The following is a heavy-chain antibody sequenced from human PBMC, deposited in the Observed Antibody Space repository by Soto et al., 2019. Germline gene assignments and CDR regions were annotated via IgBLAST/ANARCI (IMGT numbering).Heavy chain of an antibody. Sequence: QVQLVQSGAEVKKPGSSVKVSCKASGGTFSSYAISWVRQAPGQGLEWMGGIIPTLGTANYAQKFQGRVTVTGDEAAGTAYVGLRSLRSGDTAVYYCARVSYDSSGYYHWFDPWGQGAVVTVSS. CDR3: ARVSYDSSGYYHWFDP. CDR1: GGTFSSYA. D-gene: IGHD3-22*01. J-gene: IGHJ5*02. V-gene: IGHV1-69*01. CDR2: IIPTLGTA.